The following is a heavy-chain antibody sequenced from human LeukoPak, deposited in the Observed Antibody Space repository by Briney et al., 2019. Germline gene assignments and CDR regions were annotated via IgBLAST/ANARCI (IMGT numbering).Heavy chain of an antibody. CDR3: AELGITMIGGV. J-gene: IGHJ6*04. Sequence: GGSLTLSCVASGFSFSSYWMSWVRQTPGKGLEWVANIKQEGSARYYVDSVTGRFTISRDNAMNSLYLQMNSLRVEDTAVYYCAELGITMIGGVWGKGTTVTISS. D-gene: IGHD3-10*02. CDR1: GFSFSSYW. V-gene: IGHV3-7*01. CDR2: IKQEGSAR.